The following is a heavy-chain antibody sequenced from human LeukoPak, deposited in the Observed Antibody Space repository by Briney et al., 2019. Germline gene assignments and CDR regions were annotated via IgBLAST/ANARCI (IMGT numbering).Heavy chain of an antibody. V-gene: IGHV3-21*01. Sequence: GGSLRLSCSASGFTLSDYDMTWVRQAPGKGLEWVSSISGLSSHIYYGDSVKGRFSISRDNAKNSLYLQMNSLGTDDTAVYFCGRAFPPLRTSSAGDLWGQGTLVTVSS. CDR3: GRAFPPLRTSSAGDL. D-gene: IGHD3-16*01. CDR1: GFTLSDYD. J-gene: IGHJ4*02. CDR2: ISGLSSHI.